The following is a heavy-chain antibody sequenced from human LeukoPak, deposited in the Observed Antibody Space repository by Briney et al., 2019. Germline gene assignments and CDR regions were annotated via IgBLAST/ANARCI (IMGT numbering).Heavy chain of an antibody. V-gene: IGHV3-23*01. CDR1: GFTFSSYA. CDR2: ISGSGGST. D-gene: IGHD3-22*01. J-gene: IGHJ4*02. CDR3: AKDLSYDSSGYRSDY. Sequence: PGGSLRLSCEASGFTFSSYAMSWVRQAPGKGLEWVSAISGSGGSTYYADSVKGRFTISRDNSKNTLYLQMNSLRAEDTAVYYCAKDLSYDSSGYRSDYWGQGTLVTVSS.